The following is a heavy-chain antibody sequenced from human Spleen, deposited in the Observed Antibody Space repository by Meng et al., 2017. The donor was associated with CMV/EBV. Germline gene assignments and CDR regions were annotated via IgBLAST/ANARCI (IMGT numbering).Heavy chain of an antibody. V-gene: IGHV1-2*02. D-gene: IGHD1-26*01. Sequence: KASGYTFTGYYIHWVRQAPGPGLEWMGWINPNSGDTKYAQKFEGRVSMTRDTSISTVYMELSSLRSDDTAFYYCTRRPLGSTRPFDYWGQGTLVTVSS. CDR2: INPNSGDT. CDR3: TRRPLGSTRPFDY. J-gene: IGHJ4*02. CDR1: GYTFTGYY.